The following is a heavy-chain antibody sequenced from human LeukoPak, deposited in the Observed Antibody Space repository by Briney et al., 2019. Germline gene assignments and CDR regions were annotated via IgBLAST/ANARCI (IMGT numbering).Heavy chain of an antibody. Sequence: SETLSLTCAVYGGSFSAYSWSWIRQPPGKGLEWIGEINHSGSTNYNPSLKSRLTISVDTSKNQFSLKLSSVTAADTAVYYCASLRKRITIFGVVIPGGPWGQGTLVTVSS. CDR3: ASLRKRITIFGVVIPGGP. V-gene: IGHV4-34*01. J-gene: IGHJ5*02. CDR2: INHSGST. CDR1: GGSFSAYS. D-gene: IGHD3-3*01.